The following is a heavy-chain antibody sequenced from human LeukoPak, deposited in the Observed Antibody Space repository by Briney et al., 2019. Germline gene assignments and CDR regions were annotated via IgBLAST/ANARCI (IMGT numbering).Heavy chain of an antibody. D-gene: IGHD4-17*01. J-gene: IGHJ6*02. CDR3: VKGYGDYYFYYGMDV. V-gene: IGHV3-64D*06. CDR2: ISTNGGST. CDR1: GFTFSSYA. Sequence: GGSLRLSCSASGFTFSSYAMHWVRQAPGKGLEYVSGISTNGGSTYYADSVKGRFTVSRDNSKNTLYLQMSSLRAEDAAVYYCVKGYGDYYFYYGMDVWGQGTTVTVSS.